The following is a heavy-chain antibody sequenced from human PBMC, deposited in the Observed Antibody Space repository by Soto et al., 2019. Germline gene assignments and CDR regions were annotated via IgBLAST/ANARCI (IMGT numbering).Heavy chain of an antibody. Sequence: PGGSLRLSCAASGFNVGGYNMNWVRQAPGKGPEWVASISSRGDIYYADSLKGRFIISRDNAKNSLYLQMNGLRVEDTAVYYCAQGSGETPLSSFWSWGPGTQVTVSS. J-gene: IGHJ4*02. V-gene: IGHV3-21*01. CDR3: AQGSGETPLSSFWS. D-gene: IGHD2-21*01. CDR1: GFNVGGYN. CDR2: ISSRGDI.